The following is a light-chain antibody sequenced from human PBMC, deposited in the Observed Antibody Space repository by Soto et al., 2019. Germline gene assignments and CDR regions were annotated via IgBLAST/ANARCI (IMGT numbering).Light chain of an antibody. Sequence: DIQMTQSPSTLSASVGDRVTFTCRARQSMSRWLAWYQQRPREAPKLLLYGAPSLESGVPSRLSGSGSGTEFTLTISSLQPSDFAPYFCQQYATSSPTLGQGTKLEI. V-gene: IGKV1-5*01. CDR1: QSMSRW. CDR2: GAP. CDR3: QQYATSSPT. J-gene: IGKJ2*01.